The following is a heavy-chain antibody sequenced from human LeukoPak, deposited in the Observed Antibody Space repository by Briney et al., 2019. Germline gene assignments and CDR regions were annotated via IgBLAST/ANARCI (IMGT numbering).Heavy chain of an antibody. V-gene: IGHV4-38-2*02. CDR2: IYRSGST. Sequence: SETLSLTCTVSRYSISSGYYWGWIGQPPGQGLEWIGSIYRSGSTYYNSSLKSRVTISVDTSKNQFSLKLSSVTAADTAVYYCARHADYYESTSYFWDYWGQGTLVTVSS. J-gene: IGHJ4*02. D-gene: IGHD3-22*01. CDR1: RYSISSGYY. CDR3: ARHADYYESTSYFWDY.